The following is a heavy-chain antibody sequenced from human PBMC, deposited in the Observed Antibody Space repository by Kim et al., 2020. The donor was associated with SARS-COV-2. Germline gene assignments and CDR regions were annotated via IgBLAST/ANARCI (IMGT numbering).Heavy chain of an antibody. Sequence: YNPSLKSRVTISVDTSKNQFSLKLSSVTAADTAVYYCARQIAAAGNGFDPWGQGTLVTVSS. D-gene: IGHD6-13*01. CDR3: ARQIAAAGNGFDP. V-gene: IGHV4-39*01. J-gene: IGHJ5*02.